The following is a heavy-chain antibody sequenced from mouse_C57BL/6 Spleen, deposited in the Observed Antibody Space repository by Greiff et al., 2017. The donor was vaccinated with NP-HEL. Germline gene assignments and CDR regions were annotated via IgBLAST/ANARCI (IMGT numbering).Heavy chain of an antibody. J-gene: IGHJ2*01. CDR1: GYTFTSYD. D-gene: IGHD2-5*01. CDR3: AKREYSNLYYFDY. Sequence: QVQLQQSGPELVKPGASVKLSCKASGYTFTSYDINWVKQRPGQGLEWIGWIYPRDGSTKYNEKFKGKATLTVDTSSSTAYMELNSRTSEDSTVYYCAKREYSNLYYFDYWGQGTTLTVSS. CDR2: IYPRDGST. V-gene: IGHV1-85*01.